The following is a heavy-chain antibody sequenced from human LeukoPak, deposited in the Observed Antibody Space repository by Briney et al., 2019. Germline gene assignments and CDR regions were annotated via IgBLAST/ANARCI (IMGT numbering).Heavy chain of an antibody. CDR1: GGSISSSNW. J-gene: IGHJ3*02. V-gene: IGHV4-4*02. CDR3: ARSRSGYSYDHAAFDI. CDR2: IYHSGST. Sequence: SETLSLTCAVSGGSISSSNWWSWVRQPPGKGLEWIGEIYHSGSTNYNPSLKSRVTISVGKSKNQFSLKLSSVTAADTAVYYCARSRSGYSYDHAAFDIWGQGTMVTVSS. D-gene: IGHD5-18*01.